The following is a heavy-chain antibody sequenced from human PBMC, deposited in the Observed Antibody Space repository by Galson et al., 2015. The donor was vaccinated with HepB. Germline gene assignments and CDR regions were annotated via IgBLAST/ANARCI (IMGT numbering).Heavy chain of an antibody. D-gene: IGHD6-13*01. Sequence: SLRLSCAASGFTFDDYAMHWVRQAPGKGLEWVSGISWNSGSIGYADSVKGRFTISRDNAKNSLYLQMNSLRAEDTALYYCAKGGAIAAAGAGLGYRYYYYMDVWGKGTTVTVSS. CDR1: GFTFDDYA. V-gene: IGHV3-9*01. CDR3: AKGGAIAAAGAGLGYRYYYYMDV. J-gene: IGHJ6*03. CDR2: ISWNSGSI.